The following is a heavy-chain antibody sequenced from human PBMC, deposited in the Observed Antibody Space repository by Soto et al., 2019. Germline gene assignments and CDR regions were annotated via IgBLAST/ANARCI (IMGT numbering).Heavy chain of an antibody. CDR2: ISSSGSTI. V-gene: IGHV3-48*03. J-gene: IGHJ6*02. Sequence: PGGSLRLSCAASGFTFSSYGMNWVRQAPGKGLEWVSYISSSGSTIYYADSVKGRFTISRDNAKNSLYLQMNSLRAEDTAVYYCARAEDIVSGMDVWGQGTTVTVSS. CDR1: GFTFSSYG. CDR3: ARAEDIVSGMDV. D-gene: IGHD2-15*01.